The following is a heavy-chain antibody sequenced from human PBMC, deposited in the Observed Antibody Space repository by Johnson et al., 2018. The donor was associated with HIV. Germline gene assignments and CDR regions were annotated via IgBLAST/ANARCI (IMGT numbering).Heavy chain of an antibody. CDR1: GFTFSDYY. D-gene: IGHD6-13*01. CDR3: AGWGEQQLVNAFDI. J-gene: IGHJ3*02. V-gene: IGHV3-11*04. Sequence: QVQLVESGGGLVQPGGSLRLSCAASGFTFSDYYMSWIRQAPGKGLEWVSYISSSGSTIYYADSVKGRFTISRDNAKNSLYLQMNSLSVEDTAVFYCAGWGEQQLVNAFDIWGQGAMVTVSS. CDR2: ISSSGSTI.